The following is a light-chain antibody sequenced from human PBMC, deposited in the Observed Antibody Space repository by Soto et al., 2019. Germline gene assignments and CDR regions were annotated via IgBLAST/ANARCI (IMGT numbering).Light chain of an antibody. CDR2: DAA. V-gene: IGKV3-11*01. CDR3: QHYGTSLYT. Sequence: EIVLTQSPGTLSLFPGERATLSCRASQSVSDFLAWYQQKPGQAPRLLIYDAAKRAPGIPARFSGSGSGTDFTLTISSLEPEDSAVYYCQHYGTSLYTFGQGTKLEIK. J-gene: IGKJ2*01. CDR1: QSVSDF.